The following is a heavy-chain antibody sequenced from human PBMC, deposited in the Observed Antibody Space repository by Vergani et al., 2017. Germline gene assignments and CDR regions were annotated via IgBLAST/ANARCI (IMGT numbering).Heavy chain of an antibody. CDR1: GGSFSGYY. CDR3: ARGDPMGEYDFDY. D-gene: IGHD3-16*01. CDR2: IYHSGST. J-gene: IGHJ4*02. Sequence: QVQLQQWGAGLLKPSETLSLTCAVYGGSFSGYYWSWIRQPPGKGLEWIGEIYHSGSTNYNPSLKSRVTISVDTSKNQFSLKLSSVTAADTAVYYCARGDPMGEYDFDYWGQGTLVTVSS. V-gene: IGHV4-34*01.